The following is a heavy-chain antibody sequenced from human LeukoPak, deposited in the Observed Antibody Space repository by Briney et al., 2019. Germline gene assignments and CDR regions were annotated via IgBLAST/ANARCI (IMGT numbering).Heavy chain of an antibody. V-gene: IGHV3-9*01. J-gene: IGHJ4*02. CDR2: ISWNSGSI. CDR3: EKEGAAAGVY. D-gene: IGHD6-13*01. CDR1: GFTFDAYA. Sequence: HTGGSLRLSCAASGFTFDAYAMHWVRQAPGKGLEWVSGISWNSGSIGYADSVKGRFTISRDNAKNSLYLQMNSLRAEDTALYYCEKEGAAAGVYWGQGTMVTVSS.